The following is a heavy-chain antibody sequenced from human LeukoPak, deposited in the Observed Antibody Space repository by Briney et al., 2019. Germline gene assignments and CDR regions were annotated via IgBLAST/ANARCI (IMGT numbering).Heavy chain of an antibody. D-gene: IGHD3-22*01. V-gene: IGHV3-30*02. CDR2: IRYDGSNK. CDR3: AKSYDSSCYYGD. Sequence: PGGSLRLSCAASGFTFSSYGMHWVRQAPGQGLEGVAFIRYDGSNKYYADSVKGRFTISRDNSKNTLYLQMNSLRAEDTAVYYCAKSYDSSCYYGDWGQGTLVTVSS. J-gene: IGHJ4*02. CDR1: GFTFSSYG.